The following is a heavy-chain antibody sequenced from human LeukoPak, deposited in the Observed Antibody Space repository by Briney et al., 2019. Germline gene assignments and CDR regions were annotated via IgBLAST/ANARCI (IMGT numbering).Heavy chain of an antibody. J-gene: IGHJ6*03. CDR1: GGTFSSYA. Sequence: ASVKVSCKASGGTFSSYAISWVRQAPGQGLEWMGGIIPIFGTANYAQKFQGRVTITADESTSTAYMELSSLRSEDTAVYYCATGWDGGNSYYYYMDVWGKGTTVTVSS. CDR3: ATGWDGGNSYYYYMDV. V-gene: IGHV1-69*13. CDR2: IIPIFGTA. D-gene: IGHD4-23*01.